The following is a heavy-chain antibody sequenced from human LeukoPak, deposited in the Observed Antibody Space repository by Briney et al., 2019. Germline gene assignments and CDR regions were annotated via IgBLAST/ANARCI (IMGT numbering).Heavy chain of an antibody. Sequence: GASVKLSCKASGYTFTSFDINWVRQATGQGLEWMGWMNPNSGNTGYAQKFQGRVTMTRDTSTRTAYMELSSLTSEDSAVYYCTREPLRTEHIDYWGEGTLVTVSS. CDR1: GYTFTSFD. D-gene: IGHD1-14*01. J-gene: IGHJ4*02. V-gene: IGHV1-8*01. CDR2: MNPNSGNT. CDR3: TREPLRTEHIDY.